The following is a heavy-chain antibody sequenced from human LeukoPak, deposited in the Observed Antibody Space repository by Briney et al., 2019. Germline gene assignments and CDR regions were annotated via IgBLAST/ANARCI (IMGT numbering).Heavy chain of an antibody. CDR2: IKQDGSEK. J-gene: IGHJ4*02. D-gene: IGHD3-3*01. CDR1: GFTFSSYW. Sequence: GGSLRLSCAASGFTFSSYWMSWVRQAPGKGLEWVANIKQDGSEKYYVDSVKGRFTISRDNAKNSLYLQMNSLRAEDTAVYYCAREGWDDFWSGYFDYWGQGTLVTVSS. V-gene: IGHV3-7*01. CDR3: AREGWDDFWSGYFDY.